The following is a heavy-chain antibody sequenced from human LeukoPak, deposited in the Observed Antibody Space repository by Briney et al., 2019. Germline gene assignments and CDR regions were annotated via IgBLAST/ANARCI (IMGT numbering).Heavy chain of an antibody. D-gene: IGHD3-10*01. J-gene: IGHJ4*02. Sequence: SETLSLTCTVSGHSITSGYYWGWIRQPPGKGLEWIGKIYHSGTTYYNPSLKSRVTISVDTSKGQFSLKLNSVTAADTAVYYCASHRRSHGSEYWGQGTLVTVSS. CDR1: GHSITSGYY. V-gene: IGHV4-38-2*02. CDR2: IYHSGTT. CDR3: ASHRRSHGSEY.